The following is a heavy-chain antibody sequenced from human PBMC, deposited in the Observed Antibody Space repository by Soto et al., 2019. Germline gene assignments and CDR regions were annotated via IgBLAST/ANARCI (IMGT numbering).Heavy chain of an antibody. Sequence: QVQLQESGPGLVKPSETLSLTCTVSGGSISSYYWSWIRQPPGKGLEWIGYIYYSGSTNYNPSLKSRVTISVDTSKNQFSLKLSSVTAADTAVYYCARQGVRWLPFDYWGQGTLVTVSS. CDR1: GGSISSYY. CDR3: ARQGVRWLPFDY. D-gene: IGHD5-12*01. V-gene: IGHV4-59*08. CDR2: IYYSGST. J-gene: IGHJ4*02.